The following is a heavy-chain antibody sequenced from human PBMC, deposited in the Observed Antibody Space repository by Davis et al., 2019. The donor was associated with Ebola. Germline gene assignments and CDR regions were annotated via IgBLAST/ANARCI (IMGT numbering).Heavy chain of an antibody. D-gene: IGHD4-17*01. V-gene: IGHV4-59*01. CDR3: ARGNYGDYIVLYYYNMDV. CDR1: GTSISSYY. Sequence: GSLRLSCTVSGTSISSYYWSWIRQPPGKGLEWIGYIYYSGTTNYNPSLESRVTMSVDTSKNQFSLKLSSVTAADTAVYYCARGNYGDYIVLYYYNMDVWGQGTTVTVSS. CDR2: IYYSGTT. J-gene: IGHJ6*02.